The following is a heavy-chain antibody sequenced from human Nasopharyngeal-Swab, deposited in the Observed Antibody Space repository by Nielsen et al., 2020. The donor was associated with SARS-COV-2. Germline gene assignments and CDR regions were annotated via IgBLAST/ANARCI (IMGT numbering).Heavy chain of an antibody. D-gene: IGHD3-16*01. CDR2: IWYDGSNK. CDR3: AREWYYDYVWGSSSGMDV. J-gene: IGHJ6*02. CDR1: GFTFSSYG. V-gene: IGHV3-33*01. Sequence: GGSLRLSCAASGFTFSSYGMHWVRQAPGKGLEWVAVIWYDGSNKYYGDSVKGRFTISRDNSKNTLYLQMNSLRAEDTAVYYCAREWYYDYVWGSSSGMDVWGQETTVTVSS.